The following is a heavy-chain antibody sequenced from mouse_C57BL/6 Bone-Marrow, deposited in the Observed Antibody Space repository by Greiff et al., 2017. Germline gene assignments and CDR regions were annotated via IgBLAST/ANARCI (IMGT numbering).Heavy chain of an antibody. V-gene: IGHV14-1*01. CDR3: TTPRWLGWCAY. CDR1: GFNIKDYY. Sequence: DVKLQESGAELVRPGASVKLSCTASGFNIKDYYMHWVKQRPEQGLEWIGRIDPEDGDTEYAPKFQGKATMTADTASNTAYLQLSSLTSEDTAVYYCTTPRWLGWCAYWGQGTLVTVSA. J-gene: IGHJ3*01. CDR2: IDPEDGDT. D-gene: IGHD2-3*01.